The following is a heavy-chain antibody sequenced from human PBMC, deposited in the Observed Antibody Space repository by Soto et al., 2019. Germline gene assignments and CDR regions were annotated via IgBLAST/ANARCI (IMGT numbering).Heavy chain of an antibody. CDR2: IHYSGTS. Sequence: SETLFLTCIVSGDSTSSSSHYWGWIRQPPGKGLEWIGSIHYSGTSYYNPSLKSRVTIFVDTSKNQLSLKLSSVTAADTAVYYCARHWIAGSSIPWGQGTLVTVSS. CDR1: GDSTSSSSHY. CDR3: ARHWIAGSSIP. J-gene: IGHJ5*02. V-gene: IGHV4-39*01. D-gene: IGHD2-21*01.